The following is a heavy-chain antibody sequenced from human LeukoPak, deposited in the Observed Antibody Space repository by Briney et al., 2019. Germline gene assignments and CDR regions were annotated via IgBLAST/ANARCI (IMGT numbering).Heavy chain of an antibody. D-gene: IGHD6-6*01. CDR3: ARDLDGSSFF. J-gene: IGHJ4*02. CDR1: GFTFSSYS. CDR2: ISSSSSTI. V-gene: IGHV3-48*04. Sequence: PGGSLRLSCAASGFTFSSYSMNWVRQAPGKGLEWVSYISSSSSTIYYADSVKGRFTISRDNAKNSLYLQMNSLRAEDTAVYYCARDLDGSSFFWGQGTLVTVSS.